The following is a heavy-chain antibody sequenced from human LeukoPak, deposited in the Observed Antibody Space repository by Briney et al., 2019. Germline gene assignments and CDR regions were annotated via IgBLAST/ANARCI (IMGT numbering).Heavy chain of an antibody. CDR1: EFTFSSYW. D-gene: IGHD2-8*02. V-gene: IGHV3-7*01. CDR2: IKQDGSEK. CDR3: ARVFGTGYSDY. Sequence: PGGSLRLSCAASEFTFSSYWMSWVRQAPGKGLEWVAGIKQDGSEKYYVDSVKGRVTISRDNAKNSLYLQMNSLRAEDTAVYYCARVFGTGYSDYWGQGTLVTVSS. J-gene: IGHJ4*02.